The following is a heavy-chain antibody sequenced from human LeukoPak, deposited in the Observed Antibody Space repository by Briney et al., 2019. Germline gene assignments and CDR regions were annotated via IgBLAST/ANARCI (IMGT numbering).Heavy chain of an antibody. CDR2: IYYSGST. CDR3: ARGASGSYYIAVDY. D-gene: IGHD3-10*01. Sequence: SETLSLTCTVSGGSISSGDYYWSWIRQPPGKGLEWIGYIYYSGSTCYNPSLKSRVTISVDTSKNQFSLKLSSVTAADTAVYYCARGASGSYYIAVDYWGQGTLVTVSS. V-gene: IGHV4-30-4*01. CDR1: GGSISSGDYY. J-gene: IGHJ4*02.